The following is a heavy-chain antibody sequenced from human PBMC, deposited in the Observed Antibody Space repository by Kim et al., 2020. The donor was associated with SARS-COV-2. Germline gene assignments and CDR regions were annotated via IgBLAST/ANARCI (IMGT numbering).Heavy chain of an antibody. Sequence: GGSRRLSCAASGLTFSSYEMNWVRQAPGKGLEWVSYIIGSGTTIYYADSVRGRFTISRDNDKNSLYLQMNSLRAEDTAVYYCARGPNYSPFDYWGQGTLVTVSS. CDR1: GLTFSSYE. D-gene: IGHD4-4*01. V-gene: IGHV3-48*03. J-gene: IGHJ4*02. CDR2: IIGSGTTI. CDR3: ARGPNYSPFDY.